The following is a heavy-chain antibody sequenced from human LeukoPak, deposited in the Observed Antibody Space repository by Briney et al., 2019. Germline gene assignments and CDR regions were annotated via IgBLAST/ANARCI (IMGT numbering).Heavy chain of an antibody. V-gene: IGHV1-69*05. D-gene: IGHD2-15*01. Sequence: ASVKVSCKASGGTFSSYAISWERQAPGQGLEWMGGIIPIFGTANYAQKFQGRATMTTDTSTSTAYMELRSLSSDDTAVYYCGRGPKAGGPHHDMDVWGRGTTVTVSS. CDR3: GRGPKAGGPHHDMDV. CDR1: GGTFSSYA. J-gene: IGHJ6*02. CDR2: IIPIFGTA.